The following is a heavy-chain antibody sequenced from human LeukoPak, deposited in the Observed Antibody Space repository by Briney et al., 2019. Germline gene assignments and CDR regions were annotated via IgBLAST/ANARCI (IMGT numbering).Heavy chain of an antibody. V-gene: IGHV4-30-2*01. D-gene: IGHD6-19*01. CDR2: IYHSGST. CDR3: ARGGAGTPPRYFDY. CDR1: GGSISSGGYY. J-gene: IGHJ4*02. Sequence: SETLSLTCTVSGGSISSGGYYWSWIRQPPGKGLEWIGYIYHSGSTYYNPSLKSRVTISVDRSKNQFSLKLGSVTAADTAVYYCARGGAGTPPRYFDYWGQGTLVTVSS.